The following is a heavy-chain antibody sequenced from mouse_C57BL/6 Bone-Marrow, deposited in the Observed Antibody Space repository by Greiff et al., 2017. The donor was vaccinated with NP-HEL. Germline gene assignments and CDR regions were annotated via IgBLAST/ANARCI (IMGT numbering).Heavy chain of an antibody. J-gene: IGHJ4*01. V-gene: IGHV5-15*01. CDR1: GFTFSDYG. CDR3: ARHGWLLPYAMDY. D-gene: IGHD2-3*01. CDR2: ISNLAYSI. Sequence: EVQLVESGGGLVQPGGSLKLSCAASGFTFSDYGMAWVRQAPRKGPEWVAFISNLAYSIYYADTVTGRFTISRENAKNTLYLEMSSLRSEDTAMYYCARHGWLLPYAMDYWGQGTSVTVSS.